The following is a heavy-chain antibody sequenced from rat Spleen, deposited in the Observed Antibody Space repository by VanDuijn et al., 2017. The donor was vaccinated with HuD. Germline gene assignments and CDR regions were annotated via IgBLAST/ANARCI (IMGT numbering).Heavy chain of an antibody. J-gene: IGHJ2*01. CDR1: GFTFSNYD. V-gene: IGHV5-20*01. Sequence: EVQLVESGGGLVQPGRSMKLSCAASGFTFSNYDMAWVRQAPTKGLEWVASISYDGSSTYYRDSVKGRFTISRDNAKSTLYLQMDSLRSEDTATYYCTTLSGYWGQGVMVTVSS. CDR3: TTLSGY. D-gene: IGHD4-3*01. CDR2: ISYDGSST.